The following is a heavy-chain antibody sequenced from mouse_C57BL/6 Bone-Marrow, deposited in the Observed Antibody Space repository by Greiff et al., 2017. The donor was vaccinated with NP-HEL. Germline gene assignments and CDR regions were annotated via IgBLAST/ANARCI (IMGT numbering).Heavy chain of an antibody. Sequence: VQLQQSGAELVRPGASVKLSCTASGFNIKDDYMHWVKQRPEQGLEWIGWIDPENGDTEYASKFQGKATITADTSSNTAYLQLSSLTSEDTAVYYCTTWDYGYDWYFDVWGTGTTVTVSS. D-gene: IGHD2-2*01. J-gene: IGHJ1*03. CDR1: GFNIKDDY. CDR3: TTWDYGYDWYFDV. CDR2: IDPENGDT. V-gene: IGHV14-4*01.